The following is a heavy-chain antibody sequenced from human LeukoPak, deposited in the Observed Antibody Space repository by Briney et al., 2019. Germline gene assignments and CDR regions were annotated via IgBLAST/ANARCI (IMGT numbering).Heavy chain of an antibody. V-gene: IGHV5-51*01. CDR2: IYPGDSDT. Sequence: GESLKISCEASGYSFTTYWIGWVRQMPGKGLEWMGIIYPGDSDTRYSPFFQGQVTISADKSSRTAYLLWSSLKASDTAMYYCARQHGSGSYYSRAIDYWGQGTLVTVSS. CDR3: ARQHGSGSYYSRAIDY. CDR1: GYSFTTYW. D-gene: IGHD3-10*01. J-gene: IGHJ4*02.